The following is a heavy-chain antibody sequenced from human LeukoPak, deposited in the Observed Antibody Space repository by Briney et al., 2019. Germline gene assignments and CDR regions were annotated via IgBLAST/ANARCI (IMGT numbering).Heavy chain of an antibody. Sequence: ASVKVSCKASGYTFTGCYMHWVRQAPGQGLEWMGWINPNSGGTNYAQKFQGRVTMTRDTSISTAYMELSRLRSDDTAVYYCARGGRRITMIVVPFDYWGQGTLVTVSS. CDR2: INPNSGGT. CDR3: ARGGRRITMIVVPFDY. V-gene: IGHV1-2*02. J-gene: IGHJ4*02. D-gene: IGHD3-22*01. CDR1: GYTFTGCY.